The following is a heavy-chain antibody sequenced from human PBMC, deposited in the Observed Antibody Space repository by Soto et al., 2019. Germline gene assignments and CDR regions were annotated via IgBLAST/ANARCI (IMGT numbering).Heavy chain of an antibody. CDR1: GGSISNYY. CDR2: IYYRGST. CDR3: ARGGYNWNDVTDY. J-gene: IGHJ4*02. D-gene: IGHD1-20*01. V-gene: IGHV4-59*01. Sequence: QVQLQESGPGLVKPSETLSLTCIVSGGSISNYYWSWIRQPPGKGLEWIGYIYYRGSTNYNPSLKSRVTISVDTSKNQFSLKLSSVTAADTAVYYCARGGYNWNDVTDYWGQGTLVPVSS.